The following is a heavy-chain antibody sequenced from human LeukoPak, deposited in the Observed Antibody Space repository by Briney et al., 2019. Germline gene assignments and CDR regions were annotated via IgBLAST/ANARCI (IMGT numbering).Heavy chain of an antibody. Sequence: SQTLSLTCTVSGASISSSSHYWGWIRQPPGKGLEWIGSIDYSGSTNYNPSLKSRVTISVDTSKNQFSLKLSSVTAADTAVYYCARGRAVAGWSRYYFDYWGQGTLVTVSS. CDR3: ARGRAVAGWSRYYFDY. D-gene: IGHD6-19*01. V-gene: IGHV4-39*07. CDR1: GASISSSSHY. J-gene: IGHJ4*02. CDR2: IDYSGST.